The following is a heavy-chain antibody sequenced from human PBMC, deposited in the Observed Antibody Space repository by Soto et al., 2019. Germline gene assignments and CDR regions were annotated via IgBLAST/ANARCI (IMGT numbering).Heavy chain of an antibody. CDR1: GFTFSSYN. Sequence: GGSLRLSCAASGFTFSSYNMNWVRQAPGKGLEWVSYISSSSSTIFYADSVKGRFTISRDNAKNSLYLQMNSLRDEDTAVYYCARSLITMVPEADWGQGTLVTVSS. CDR3: ARSLITMVPEAD. CDR2: ISSSSSTI. V-gene: IGHV3-48*02. D-gene: IGHD3-10*01. J-gene: IGHJ4*02.